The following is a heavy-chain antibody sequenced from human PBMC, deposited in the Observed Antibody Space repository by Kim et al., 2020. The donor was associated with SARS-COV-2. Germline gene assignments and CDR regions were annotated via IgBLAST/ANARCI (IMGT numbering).Heavy chain of an antibody. D-gene: IGHD6-19*01. J-gene: IGHJ4*02. Sequence: GGSLRLSCAASGFTVSSNYMSWVRQAPGKGLEWVSVIYSGGSTYYADSVKCRFTISRDNSNNTLYLQMNSLRAEDTAVYYCASMGVRWPRGPQWDYWGQGTLVTVSS. V-gene: IGHV3-66*01. CDR1: GFTVSSNY. CDR2: IYSGGST. CDR3: ASMGVRWPRGPQWDY.